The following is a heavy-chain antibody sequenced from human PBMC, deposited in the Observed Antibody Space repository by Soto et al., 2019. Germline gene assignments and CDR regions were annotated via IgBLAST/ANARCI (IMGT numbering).Heavy chain of an antibody. CDR2: INPNSGGT. CDR1: GYTFTGYY. Sequence: ASVKVSCKASGYTFTGYYMHGVRQAPGQGLEWMGWINPNSGGTNYAQKFQGRVTMTRDTSISTAYMELSRLRSDDTAAYYCAREAGEMVYDYWGQGTLVTVSS. D-gene: IGHD2-8*01. J-gene: IGHJ4*02. CDR3: AREAGEMVYDY. V-gene: IGHV1-2*02.